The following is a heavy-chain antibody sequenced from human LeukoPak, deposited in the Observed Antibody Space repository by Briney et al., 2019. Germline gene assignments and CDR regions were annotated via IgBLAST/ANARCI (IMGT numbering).Heavy chain of an antibody. CDR3: AKDRYDSSGFDY. CDR2: ISYDGSNK. V-gene: IGHV3-30*18. Sequence: GGSLRLSCAASGFTFSSYGMHWVRQAPGKGLEWVAVISYDGSNKYYADSVKGRFTISRDNSKNTLYLQMNSLRAGDTAVYYCAKDRYDSSGFDYWGQGTLVTVSS. CDR1: GFTFSSYG. D-gene: IGHD3-22*01. J-gene: IGHJ4*02.